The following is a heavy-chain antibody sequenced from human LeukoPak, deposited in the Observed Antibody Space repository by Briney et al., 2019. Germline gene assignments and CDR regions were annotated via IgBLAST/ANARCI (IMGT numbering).Heavy chain of an antibody. J-gene: IGHJ3*02. CDR1: GGSISSSNW. CDR2: IYHSGST. CDR3: ARCSSSSVGAFDI. Sequence: SETLSLTCAVSGGSISSSNWWSWVRQPPGKGLEWIGEIYHSGSTNYNPSLKSRVTISVDKSKNQFSLKLSSVTAADTAVYYCARCSSSSVGAFDIWGQGTMVTVSS. V-gene: IGHV4-4*02. D-gene: IGHD6-13*01.